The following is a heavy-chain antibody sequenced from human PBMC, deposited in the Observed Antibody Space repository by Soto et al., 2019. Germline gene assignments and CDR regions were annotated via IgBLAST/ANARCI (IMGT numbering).Heavy chain of an antibody. CDR1: GFTFSPHA. Sequence: PGGSLRLSCAASGFTFSPHAMHWVRQGPGKGLEWVAVISYEGSNKYYADSVKGRFTISRDNSKNSLYLQMNSLRAEDTAVYYCARGHSGSWYFWVGMDVWGQGTTVTVSS. V-gene: IGHV3-30-3*01. CDR2: ISYEGSNK. J-gene: IGHJ6*02. D-gene: IGHD6-13*01. CDR3: ARGHSGSWYFWVGMDV.